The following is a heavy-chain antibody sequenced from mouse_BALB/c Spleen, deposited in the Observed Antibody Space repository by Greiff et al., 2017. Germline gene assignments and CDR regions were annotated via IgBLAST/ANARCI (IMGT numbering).Heavy chain of an antibody. CDR1: GFSLTSYG. CDR2: IWSGGST. Sequence: VQLQQSGPGLVQPSQSLSITCTVSGFSLTSYGVHWVRQSPGKGLEWLGVIWSGGSTDYNAAFISRLSISKDNSKSQVFFKMNSLQANDTAIYYCARGLYDGYYFDYWGQGTTLTVSS. J-gene: IGHJ2*01. CDR3: ARGLYDGYYFDY. V-gene: IGHV2-2*02. D-gene: IGHD2-3*01.